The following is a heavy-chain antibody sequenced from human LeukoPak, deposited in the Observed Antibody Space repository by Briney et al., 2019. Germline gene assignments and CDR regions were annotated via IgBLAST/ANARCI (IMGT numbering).Heavy chain of an antibody. CDR3: ARDRDGSTSWEYYFDY. Sequence: QPGGSLRLSCAASGFTFSSYEMNWVRQAPEKGLEWASYISSSGSTIYYADSVKGRFTISRDDAKDSLYLQMDSLTAEDTAVYYCARDRDGSTSWEYYFDYWGQGTLVTVSS. CDR1: GFTFSSYE. V-gene: IGHV3-48*03. J-gene: IGHJ4*02. D-gene: IGHD2-2*01. CDR2: ISSSGSTI.